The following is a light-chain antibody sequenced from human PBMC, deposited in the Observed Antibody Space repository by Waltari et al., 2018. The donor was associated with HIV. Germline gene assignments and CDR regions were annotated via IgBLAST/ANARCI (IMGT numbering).Light chain of an antibody. CDR2: MNH. J-gene: IGLJ2*01. CDR1: TTNDQSNH. Sequence: QSVLTHPPSASGHPVQRVTISCFGGTTNDQSNHVYWYQQVPGTTPKLLIYMNHERPSGVPDRFSGSKSGTSASLAVSGLRSEDEAAYYCAVWDDSLNGLVFGGGTKLTVL. V-gene: IGLV1-47*01. CDR3: AVWDDSLNGLV.